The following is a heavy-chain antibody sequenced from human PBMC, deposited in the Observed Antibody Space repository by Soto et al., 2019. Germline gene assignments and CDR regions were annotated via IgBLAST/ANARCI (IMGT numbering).Heavy chain of an antibody. CDR3: LAGETNYFDF. Sequence: EVQLVESGGGLVQPGGSLRLSCAGSGLNLSRYWMHWVRQGPGKGLVWVSRINSDGGTTTYADSVKGRFTISRDNAKNTVELQMNSLRPDDTAVYYCLAGETNYFDFWGQGTLVTVSS. J-gene: IGHJ4*02. CDR1: GLNLSRYW. CDR2: INSDGGTT. V-gene: IGHV3-74*01. D-gene: IGHD3-10*01.